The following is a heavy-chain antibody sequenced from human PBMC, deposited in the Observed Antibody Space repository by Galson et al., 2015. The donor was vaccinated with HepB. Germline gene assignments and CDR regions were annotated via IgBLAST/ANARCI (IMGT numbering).Heavy chain of an antibody. CDR3: AIDPDDTNGYYLTFEY. CDR2: ISYDGSNQ. V-gene: IGHV3-30-3*01. J-gene: IGHJ4*02. CDR1: GFRISNFA. Sequence: SLRLSCAASGFRISNFAMHWVRQAPGKGLEWVSMISYDGSNQFYIESVRGRFTISRDVSKNTLYLQMNSLRAEDTAVYYCAIDPDDTNGYYLTFEYWGQGSLVTGSS. D-gene: IGHD3-22*01.